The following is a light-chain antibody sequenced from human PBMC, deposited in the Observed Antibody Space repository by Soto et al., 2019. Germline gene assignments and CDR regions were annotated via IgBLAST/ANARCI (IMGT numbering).Light chain of an antibody. CDR3: SSYTSSSTSRV. CDR1: SSDVGGYNY. CDR2: EVS. Sequence: QSVLAQPASVSGSPGQSITISCTGTSSDVGGYNYVSWYQQHPGKAPKLMIYEVSNRPSGVSNRFPGSKSGNTASLTISGLQAEDEADYYCSSYTSSSTSRVFGGGT. J-gene: IGLJ2*01. V-gene: IGLV2-14*01.